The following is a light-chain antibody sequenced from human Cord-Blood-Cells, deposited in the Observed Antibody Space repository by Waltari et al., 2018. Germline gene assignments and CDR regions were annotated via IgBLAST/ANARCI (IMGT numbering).Light chain of an antibody. V-gene: IGKV3-20*01. CDR2: GAF. CDR1: QSVSSSY. Sequence: EIVLTQSPGTLSLSPGERATLSCRASQSVSSSYLAWYQQKPGQAPRLLIYGAFSRATVIPDRVSGSGSGTDFTLTISRLEPEDFAVYYCQQYGSSPLTFGGGTKVEIK. J-gene: IGKJ4*01. CDR3: QQYGSSPLT.